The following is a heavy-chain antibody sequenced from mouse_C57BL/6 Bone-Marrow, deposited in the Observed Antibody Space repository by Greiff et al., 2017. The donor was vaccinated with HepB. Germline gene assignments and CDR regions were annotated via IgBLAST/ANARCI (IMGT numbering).Heavy chain of an antibody. D-gene: IGHD4-1*01. CDR2: IYPGDGDT. CDR3: ARLELGREDY. J-gene: IGHJ2*01. CDR1: GYAFSSSW. Sequence: LQESGPELVKPGASVKISCKASGYAFSSSWMNWVKQRPGKGLEWIGRIYPGDGDTNYNGKFKGKATLTADKSSSTAYMQLSSLTSEDSTVYFCARLELGREDYWGQGTTLTVSS. V-gene: IGHV1-82*01.